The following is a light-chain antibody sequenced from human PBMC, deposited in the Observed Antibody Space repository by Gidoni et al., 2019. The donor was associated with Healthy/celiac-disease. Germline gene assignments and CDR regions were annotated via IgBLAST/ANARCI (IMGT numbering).Light chain of an antibody. CDR1: SLRSYY. V-gene: IGLV3-19*01. J-gene: IGLJ3*02. CDR3: NSRDSSGNHLGV. CDR2: GKN. Sequence: SSALTLNPAVSVALGQTVRITCQGASLRSYYASWYQQKPGQAPVLVIYGKNNRPSGSPDRFSGSSSGNTASLTITGAQAEDEADYYCNSRDSSGNHLGVFGGGTKLTVL.